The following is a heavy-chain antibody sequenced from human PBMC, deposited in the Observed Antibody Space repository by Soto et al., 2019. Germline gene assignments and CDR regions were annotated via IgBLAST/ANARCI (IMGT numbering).Heavy chain of an antibody. V-gene: IGHV1-2*04. CDR1: GYTFTGSY. J-gene: IGHJ4*02. Sequence: ASVKVSCKASGYTFTGSYTDWVRQAPGQGLEWMGWINPNSGGTNYAQKFQGWVTMTRDTSIITAYMELSMLRSDDTAVYYCARDRYGYNSLDYWGQGTLVTVSS. D-gene: IGHD5-12*01. CDR2: INPNSGGT. CDR3: ARDRYGYNSLDY.